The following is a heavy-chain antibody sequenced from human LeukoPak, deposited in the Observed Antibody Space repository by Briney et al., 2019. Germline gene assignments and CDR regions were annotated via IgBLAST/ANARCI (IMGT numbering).Heavy chain of an antibody. D-gene: IGHD3-22*01. CDR1: GFTFSSYP. CDR3: AKREYDSSTIGY. Sequence: GGSLRLSCAASGFTFSSYPMNWVRQAPGKGLEWVSAISGSGGSTYYADSVKGRFTISRDNSKNTLYLQMNSLRAEDTAVYYCAKREYDSSTIGYWGQGTLVTVSS. CDR2: ISGSGGST. J-gene: IGHJ4*02. V-gene: IGHV3-23*01.